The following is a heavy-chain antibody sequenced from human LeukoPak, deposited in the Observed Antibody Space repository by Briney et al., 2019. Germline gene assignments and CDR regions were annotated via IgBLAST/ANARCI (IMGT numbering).Heavy chain of an antibody. CDR2: ISSSSSYI. Sequence: GGSLRLSCAASGFTFSSYSMNWVRQAPGKGLEWVSSISSSSSYIYYADSVKGRFTISRDNAKNSLYLEMNSLRAGDTAVYYCARGYYCSSGSCHYSGMDVWGQGTTVTVSS. CDR1: GFTFSSYS. J-gene: IGHJ6*02. CDR3: ARGYYCSSGSCHYSGMDV. D-gene: IGHD6-19*01. V-gene: IGHV3-21*01.